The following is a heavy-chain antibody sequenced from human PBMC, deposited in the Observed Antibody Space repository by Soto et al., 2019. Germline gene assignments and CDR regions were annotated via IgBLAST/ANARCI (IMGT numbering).Heavy chain of an antibody. J-gene: IGHJ5*02. D-gene: IGHD3-22*01. V-gene: IGHV5-51*01. CDR2: IYPGDSDT. CDR3: ARGYYDSSGGNWFDP. Sequence: PGESLKISCKGSGYSFTSYWSGWVRQMPGKGLEWMGIIYPGDSDTRYSPSFQGQVTISADKSISTAYLQWSSLKASDTAMYYCARGYYDSSGGNWFDPWGQGTLVTVSS. CDR1: GYSFTSYW.